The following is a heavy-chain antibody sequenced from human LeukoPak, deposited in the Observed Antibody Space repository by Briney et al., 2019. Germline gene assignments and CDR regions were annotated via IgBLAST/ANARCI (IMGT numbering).Heavy chain of an antibody. CDR1: GFTLSIYA. CDR2: ISRSGSYI. J-gene: IGHJ3*02. Sequence: GGSLRLSCAASGFTLSIYAMNWVRQAPGKGLEWVSSISRSGSYIFFADSVKGRFSIPRDNAMNSLYLQMNSLRAEDTAVYYCARGEGYYDSSGYYLPAFDIWGQGTMVTVSS. D-gene: IGHD3-22*01. CDR3: ARGEGYYDSSGYYLPAFDI. V-gene: IGHV3-21*01.